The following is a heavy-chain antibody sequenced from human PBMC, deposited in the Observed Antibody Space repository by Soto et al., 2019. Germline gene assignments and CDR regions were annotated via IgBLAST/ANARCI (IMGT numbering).Heavy chain of an antibody. CDR2: ISWNSGSI. D-gene: IGHD3-3*01. CDR3: AKAEHGIRNSYYDFWSGYYNYYYYGMDV. J-gene: IGHJ6*02. CDR1: GFTFDDYA. Sequence: GGSLRLSCAASGFTFDDYAMHWVRQAPGKGLEWVSGISWNSGSIGYADSVKGRFTISRDNAKNSLYLQMNSLRAEDTALYYCAKAEHGIRNSYYDFWSGYYNYYYYGMDVWGQGTTVTVSS. V-gene: IGHV3-9*01.